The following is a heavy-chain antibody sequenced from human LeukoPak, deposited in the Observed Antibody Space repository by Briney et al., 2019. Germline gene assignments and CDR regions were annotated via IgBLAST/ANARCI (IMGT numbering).Heavy chain of an antibody. J-gene: IGHJ4*02. Sequence: SETLSLTCTVSGGSISIGDYYWSWIRQHPGKGLEWIGYIYYSGSTYYNPALKSRLTISVDTSKSPFSLRLSSVTAADTAVYYCARRRDRGYDFDYWGQGTLVTVSS. D-gene: IGHD5-12*01. CDR2: IYYSGST. CDR3: ARRRDRGYDFDY. V-gene: IGHV4-31*03. CDR1: GGSISIGDYY.